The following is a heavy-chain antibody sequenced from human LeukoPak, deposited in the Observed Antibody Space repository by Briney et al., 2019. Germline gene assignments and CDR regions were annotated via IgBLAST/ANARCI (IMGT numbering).Heavy chain of an antibody. CDR3: ASYDYYGSGSFWDY. V-gene: IGHV3-66*01. J-gene: IGHJ4*02. CDR2: IYSGGST. Sequence: GGSLRLSCAASGFTVSSNYMSWVRQAPGQGLEWVSVIYSGGSTYYADSVKGRFTISRDNSKNTLYLQMNSLRAEDTAVYYCASYDYYGSGSFWDYWGQGTLVTVSS. D-gene: IGHD3-10*01. CDR1: GFTVSSNY.